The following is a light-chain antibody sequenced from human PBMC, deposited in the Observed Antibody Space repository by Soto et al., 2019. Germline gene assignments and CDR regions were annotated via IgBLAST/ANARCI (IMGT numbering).Light chain of an antibody. V-gene: IGKV3-20*01. CDR1: QRVSSRF. Sequence: VLTQSPDTLSLSPGERATLSCRASQRVSSRFFARYQQKPALAPRLLIYGTSTRAAGLPDWFSGAGSGTAFTLTFSRLATGEFGVYYCQHFGYALWNFGQGTQVDI. CDR2: GTS. CDR3: QHFGYALWN. J-gene: IGKJ1*01.